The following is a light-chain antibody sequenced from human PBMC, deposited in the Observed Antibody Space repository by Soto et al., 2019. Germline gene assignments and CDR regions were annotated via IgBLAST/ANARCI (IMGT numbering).Light chain of an antibody. CDR1: QSPLYSDGNTY. V-gene: IGKV2-30*01. CDR2: KVS. CDR3: MQGTHWPWT. J-gene: IGKJ1*01. Sequence: DVVMTQSPLSLPVTLGQPASISCRSSQSPLYSDGNTYLSWFQQRPGQSPRRLIYKVSNRDSGVPDRCSSSGSGTDFTLKISRVEAEDVGVYYCMQGTHWPWTFGQGTKVEIK.